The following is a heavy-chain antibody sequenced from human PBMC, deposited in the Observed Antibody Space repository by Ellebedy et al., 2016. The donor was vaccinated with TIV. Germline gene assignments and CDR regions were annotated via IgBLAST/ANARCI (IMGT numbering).Heavy chain of an antibody. Sequence: SETLSLXXAVYGGSFSGYYWSWIRQPPGKGLEWIGEINHSGSTNYNLSLKSRVTKSVDTSKNQFSLKLSSVTAADTAVYYCARHGGGAYFAGIDYWGQGALVTVSS. V-gene: IGHV4-34*01. CDR1: GGSFSGYY. CDR3: ARHGGGAYFAGIDY. D-gene: IGHD1-26*01. J-gene: IGHJ4*02. CDR2: INHSGST.